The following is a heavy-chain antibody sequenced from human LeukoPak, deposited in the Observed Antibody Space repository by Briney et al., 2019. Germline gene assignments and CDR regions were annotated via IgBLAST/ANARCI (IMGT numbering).Heavy chain of an antibody. CDR1: GGSISSSSYY. Sequence: PSETLSLTCTVSGGSISSSSYYWGWIRQPPGKGLEWIGSIYYSGSTYYNPSLKSRVTISVDTSKNQFSLKLSSVTAADTAVYYCARDHSWFGEFDYWGQGTLVTVSS. CDR3: ARDHSWFGEFDY. J-gene: IGHJ4*02. CDR2: IYYSGST. D-gene: IGHD3-10*01. V-gene: IGHV4-39*07.